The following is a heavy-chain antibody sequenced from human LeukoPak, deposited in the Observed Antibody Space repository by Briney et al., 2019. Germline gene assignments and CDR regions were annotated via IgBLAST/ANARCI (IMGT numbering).Heavy chain of an antibody. CDR2: ISAYNGNT. J-gene: IGHJ6*02. CDR1: GYTFTSYG. Sequence: ASVKVSCKASGYTFTSYGISWVRQAPGQGLEWMGWISAYNGNTNYAQKLQGRVTMATDTSTSTAYMELRSLRSDDTAVYYCARDPPRIVVVVAATNYYGMDVWGQGTTVTVSS. CDR3: ARDPPRIVVVVAATNYYGMDV. V-gene: IGHV1-18*01. D-gene: IGHD2-15*01.